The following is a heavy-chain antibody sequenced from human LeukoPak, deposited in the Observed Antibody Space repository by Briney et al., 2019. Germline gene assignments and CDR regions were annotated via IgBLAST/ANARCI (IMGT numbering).Heavy chain of an antibody. J-gene: IGHJ4*02. V-gene: IGHV3-23*01. CDR1: GFTFSIFA. CDR3: AKTAGRDCSSTSCYSDY. Sequence: GGSLRLSCAAAGFTFSIFAMSWVRQAPGRGLEWVSAISGSGGSTFFADSVKGRFAISRDNSKNTLYLQMNSLRAEDTAVYYCAKTAGRDCSSTSCYSDYWGQGTLVTVSS. CDR2: ISGSGGST. D-gene: IGHD2-2*02.